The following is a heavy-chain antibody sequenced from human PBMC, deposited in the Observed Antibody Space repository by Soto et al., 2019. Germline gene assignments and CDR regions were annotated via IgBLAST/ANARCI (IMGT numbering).Heavy chain of an antibody. D-gene: IGHD2-15*01. J-gene: IGHJ4*02. CDR3: AREDCSGGSCYSYDY. CDR1: GFTFSSYS. V-gene: IGHV3-48*01. CDR2: ISSSSSTI. Sequence: EVQLVESGGGLVRPGGSLRLSCAASGFTFSSYSMNWVRQAPGKGLEWVSYISSSSSTIYYADSVKGRFTISRDNAKNSLYLQMNSLRAEDTAVYYCAREDCSGGSCYSYDYWGQGTLVTVSS.